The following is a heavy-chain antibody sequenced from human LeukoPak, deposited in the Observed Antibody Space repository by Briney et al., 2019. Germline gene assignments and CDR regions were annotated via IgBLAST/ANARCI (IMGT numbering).Heavy chain of an antibody. V-gene: IGHV1-2*02. CDR2: INPNSGGS. CDR1: GYTFTDYY. D-gene: IGHD6-13*01. Sequence: ASVKVSCKPSGYTFTDYYLHWVRQAPGQALEWMGWINPNSGGSNYAQKFQGRVTMTRDTSISTAYMEVSRLRSDDTAVYYCARGSRSSTWYVPFDYWGQGTLVTVSS. J-gene: IGHJ4*02. CDR3: ARGSRSSTWYVPFDY.